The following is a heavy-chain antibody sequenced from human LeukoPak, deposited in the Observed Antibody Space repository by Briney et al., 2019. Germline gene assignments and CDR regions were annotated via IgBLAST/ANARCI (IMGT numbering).Heavy chain of an antibody. V-gene: IGHV6-1*01. Sequence: SQTLSLTCAISGDSVSSNTTAWNWIRQSPSRGLEWLGRTYYRSKWYNDYAVSVKGRITINPDTSKNQFSLQLNSVTPDDTAIYYCARYSHDVPPSWGQGTQVTVSS. CDR3: ARYSHDVPPS. CDR2: TYYRSKWYN. J-gene: IGHJ5*02. D-gene: IGHD5-18*01. CDR1: GDSVSSNTTA.